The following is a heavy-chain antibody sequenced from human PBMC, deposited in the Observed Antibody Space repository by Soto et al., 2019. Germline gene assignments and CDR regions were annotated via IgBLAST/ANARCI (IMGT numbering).Heavy chain of an antibody. J-gene: IGHJ6*02. D-gene: IGHD6-19*01. Sequence: SETLSLTCAVYGGSFSGYYWSWISQPPGKGLEEIEETNHSGSTNYNPSLKSRVTISVDTSKNQFSLKLSSVTAADTAVYYCVRGVDGWLVREQSESYYYGMDVWGQGTTVT. CDR1: GGSFSGYY. CDR3: VRGVDGWLVREQSESYYYGMDV. CDR2: TNHSGST. V-gene: IGHV4-34*01.